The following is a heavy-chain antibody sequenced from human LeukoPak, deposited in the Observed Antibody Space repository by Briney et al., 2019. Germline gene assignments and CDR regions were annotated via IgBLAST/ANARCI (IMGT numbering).Heavy chain of an antibody. CDR2: IYYSGST. J-gene: IGHJ4*02. CDR3: ARVVSDFWSGYYYDY. Sequence: SETLSLTCTVSGGSISSYYWSWIRQPPGKGLEWIGYIYYSGSTNYNPSLKSRVTISVDTSKNQFSLKLSSVTAADTAVYYCARVVSDFWSGYYYDYWGQGTLVTVSP. V-gene: IGHV4-59*01. CDR1: GGSISSYY. D-gene: IGHD3-3*01.